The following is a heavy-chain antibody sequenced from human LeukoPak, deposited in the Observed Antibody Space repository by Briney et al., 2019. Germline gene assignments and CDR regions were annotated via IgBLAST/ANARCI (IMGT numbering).Heavy chain of an antibody. J-gene: IGHJ5*02. D-gene: IGHD3-3*01. CDR3: AKRVFGVVSNWFDP. Sequence: SGGSLRLSCAASGFTFSSYGMHWVRQAPGKGLEWVSTISGSDVRTYYADSVKGRFTISRDNSKNTVHLQMNSLRAEDTAVYYCAKRVFGVVSNWFDPWGQGTLVTVSS. CDR2: ISGSDVRT. CDR1: GFTFSSYG. V-gene: IGHV3-23*01.